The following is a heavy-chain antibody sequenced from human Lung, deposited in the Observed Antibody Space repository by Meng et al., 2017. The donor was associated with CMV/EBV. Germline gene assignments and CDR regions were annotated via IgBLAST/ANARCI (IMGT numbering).Heavy chain of an antibody. J-gene: IGHJ4*02. D-gene: IGHD6-19*01. CDR3: ARHVSYSSGWPFDY. CDR1: GYSFTSYW. V-gene: IGHV5-51*01. CDR2: IYPGDSDT. Sequence: GSGYSFTSYWIGWVRQMPGKGLEWMGIIYPGDSDTRSSPSFQGQVTISADKSISTAYLQWSSLKASDTAMYYCARHVSYSSGWPFDYWGQGTLVTVSS.